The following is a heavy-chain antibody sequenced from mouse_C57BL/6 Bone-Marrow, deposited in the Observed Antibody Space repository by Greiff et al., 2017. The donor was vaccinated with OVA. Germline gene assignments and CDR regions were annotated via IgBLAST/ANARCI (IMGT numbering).Heavy chain of an antibody. Sequence: VQLKESGAELVRPGASVKLSCTASGFNIKDDYMHWVKQRPEQGLEWIGWIDPENGDTEYASKFQGKAIITADTSSNTAYLQLSSLTSEDTAVYYCTTYYGSSSNWYFDVWGTGTTVTVSS. V-gene: IGHV14-4*01. CDR1: GFNIKDDY. CDR2: IDPENGDT. CDR3: TTYYGSSSNWYFDV. J-gene: IGHJ1*03. D-gene: IGHD1-1*01.